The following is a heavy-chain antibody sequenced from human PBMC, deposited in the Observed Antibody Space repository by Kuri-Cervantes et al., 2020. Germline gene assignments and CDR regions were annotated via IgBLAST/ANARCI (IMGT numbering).Heavy chain of an antibody. CDR2: IIPIFGTA. D-gene: IGHD6-6*01. V-gene: IGHV1-69*13. Sequence: SVKVSCKASGYTFASYGMNWVRQAPGQGLEWMGGIIPIFGTANYAQKFQGRVTITADESTSTAYMELSSLRSEDTAVYYCSRSSSAYNWFDPWGQGTLVTVSS. CDR3: SRSSSAYNWFDP. CDR1: GYTFASYG. J-gene: IGHJ5*02.